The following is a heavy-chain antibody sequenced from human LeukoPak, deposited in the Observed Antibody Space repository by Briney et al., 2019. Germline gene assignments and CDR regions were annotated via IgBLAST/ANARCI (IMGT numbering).Heavy chain of an antibody. D-gene: IGHD5-24*01. CDR1: GGTFSSYA. J-gene: IGHJ6*03. CDR2: IIPIFGTA. Sequence: ASVKVSCKASGGTFSSYAISWVRQAPGQGLEWMGGIIPIFGTANYAQKFQGRVTITADKSTSTAYMELSSLRSEDTAVYYCARAPIEMATISYYYMDVWGKGTTVTVSS. CDR3: ARAPIEMATISYYYMDV. V-gene: IGHV1-69*06.